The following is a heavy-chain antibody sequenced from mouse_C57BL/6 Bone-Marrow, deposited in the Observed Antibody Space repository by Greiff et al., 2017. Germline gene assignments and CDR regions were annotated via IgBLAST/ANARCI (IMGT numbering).Heavy chain of an antibody. D-gene: IGHD1-1*01. J-gene: IGHJ4*01. CDR1: GFSLTSYG. CDR3: AKKERDYFYAMDY. CDR2: IWRGGST. V-gene: IGHV2-5*01. Sequence: QVQLQQSGPGLVQPSQSLSITCTVSGFSLTSYGVHWVRQSPGKGLEWLGVIWRGGSTDYNAAFMSRLSITKDNSKSQVFFKMNSLQADDTAIYYGAKKERDYFYAMDYWGQGTSVTVSS.